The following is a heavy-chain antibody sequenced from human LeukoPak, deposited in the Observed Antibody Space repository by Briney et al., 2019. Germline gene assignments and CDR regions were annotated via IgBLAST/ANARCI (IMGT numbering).Heavy chain of an antibody. CDR3: TRMRGYTYGYWYLDL. Sequence: ASVKVSCKAAGYTFSSYDINWLRQAPGQGLAYMGCMNPSSGNTRYIQKFQGRITMARYTSIGTAYMELSSLKSEGTALYYCTRMRGYTYGYWYLDLWGRGTLVTVSS. V-gene: IGHV1-8*01. J-gene: IGHJ2*01. D-gene: IGHD5-18*01. CDR2: MNPSSGNT. CDR1: GYTFSSYD.